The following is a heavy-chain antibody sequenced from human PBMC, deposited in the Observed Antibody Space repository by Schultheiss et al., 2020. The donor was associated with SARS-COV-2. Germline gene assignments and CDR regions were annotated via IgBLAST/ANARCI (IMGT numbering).Heavy chain of an antibody. Sequence: GESLKISCKASGYTFTGYYMHWVRQAPGQGLEWMGWINPNSGGTNYAQKFQGWVTMTRDTSISTAYMELSRLRSDDTAVYYCARVEQQLGGGNWFDPWGQGTLVTVSS. V-gene: IGHV1-2*04. J-gene: IGHJ5*02. D-gene: IGHD6-13*01. CDR3: ARVEQQLGGGNWFDP. CDR1: GYTFTGYY. CDR2: INPNSGGT.